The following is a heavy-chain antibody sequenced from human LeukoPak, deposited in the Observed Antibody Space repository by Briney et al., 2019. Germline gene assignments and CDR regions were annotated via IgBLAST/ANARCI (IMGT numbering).Heavy chain of an antibody. V-gene: IGHV4-34*01. Sequence: SETLSLTCAVYGGSFSGYYWRWIRQPPGKGLEGMGEINHSGSTNDNQSLKRGVIISVETSKNEFSLKRSSVTAADTAVYYCARGWLWFGERGQRFDYWGQGTLVTVSS. CDR3: ARGWLWFGERGQRFDY. D-gene: IGHD3-10*01. CDR2: INHSGST. CDR1: GGSFSGYY. J-gene: IGHJ4*02.